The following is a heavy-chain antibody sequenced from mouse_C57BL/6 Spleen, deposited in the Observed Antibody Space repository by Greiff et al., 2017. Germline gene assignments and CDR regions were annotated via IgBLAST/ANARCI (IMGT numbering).Heavy chain of an antibody. D-gene: IGHD2-4*01. V-gene: IGHV1-52*01. CDR1: GYTFTSYW. CDR3: ARSRDNDDYAMDY. CDR2: IDPSDSET. J-gene: IGHJ4*01. Sequence: QVQLQQSGAELVRPGSSVKLSCKASGYTFTSYWMHWVKQRPIQGLEWIGNIDPSDSETHYNQKFKDKATLTVDKSSSTAYMPLSSLTSEDSAVYYCARSRDNDDYAMDYWVQGTSVTVSS.